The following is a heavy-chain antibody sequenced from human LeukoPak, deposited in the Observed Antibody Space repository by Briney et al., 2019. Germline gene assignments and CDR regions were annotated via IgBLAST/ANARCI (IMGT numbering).Heavy chain of an antibody. CDR2: ISYGGSNK. V-gene: IGHV3-30-3*01. CDR1: GFTFSSYA. Sequence: GGSLRLSCAASGFTFSSYAMHWVRQAPGKGLEWVAVISYGGSNKYYADSVKGRFTISSDNAKNTLYLQMNSLRAEDTAVYYCARDRHYGMDVWGQGTTVTVSS. J-gene: IGHJ6*02. CDR3: ARDRHYGMDV.